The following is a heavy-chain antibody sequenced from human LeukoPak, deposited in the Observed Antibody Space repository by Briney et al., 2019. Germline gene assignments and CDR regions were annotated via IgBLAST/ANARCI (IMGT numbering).Heavy chain of an antibody. Sequence: GESLKISCKGSGYSFTSYWIGWVRQMPGKGLEWMGTIYPGDSDTRYSPSFQGQVTISADKSISTAYLQWSSLKASDTAMYYCARRYCSGGSCPRRNYYYGMDVWGQGTTVTVSS. V-gene: IGHV5-51*01. CDR3: ARRYCSGGSCPRRNYYYGMDV. CDR2: IYPGDSDT. J-gene: IGHJ6*02. CDR1: GYSFTSYW. D-gene: IGHD2-15*01.